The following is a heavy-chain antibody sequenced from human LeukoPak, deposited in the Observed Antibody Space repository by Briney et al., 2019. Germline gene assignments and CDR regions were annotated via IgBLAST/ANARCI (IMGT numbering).Heavy chain of an antibody. CDR3: ARDHGGNRPDAFDI. CDR1: GFTFSSYT. D-gene: IGHD4-23*01. J-gene: IGHJ3*02. Sequence: GGSLRLSCAASGFTFSSYTMNWVRHAPGKGLERVAVISYHGSDKDYADPVKGRFSISRDNPKNTVYLQMNSLRVEDTAVYYCARDHGGNRPDAFDIWGQGTMVTVSS. CDR2: ISYHGSDK. V-gene: IGHV3-30-3*01.